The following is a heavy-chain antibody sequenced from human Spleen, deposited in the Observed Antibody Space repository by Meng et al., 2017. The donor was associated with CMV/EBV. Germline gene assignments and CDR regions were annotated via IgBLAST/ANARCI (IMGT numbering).Heavy chain of an antibody. J-gene: IGHJ3*02. CDR2: IIPIFGTA. V-gene: IGHV1-69*05. CDR1: GGTFSSYA. Sequence: SVKVSCKASGGTFSSYAISWVRQAPGQGLEWMGGIIPIFGTANYAQKFQGRVTITTDESTSTAYMELSSLRSEDTAVYYCARYRSRYCSSTSCYSLRDAFDIWGQGTMVTVSS. CDR3: ARYRSRYCSSTSCYSLRDAFDI. D-gene: IGHD2-2*01.